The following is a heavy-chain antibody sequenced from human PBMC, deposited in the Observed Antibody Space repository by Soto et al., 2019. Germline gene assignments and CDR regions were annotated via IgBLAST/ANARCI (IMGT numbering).Heavy chain of an antibody. D-gene: IGHD3-10*01. CDR3: ARNDGRGSGSFDY. Sequence: SVKDSCKTTGYNFNNLCLHWGRHAPGQRLEWMGWINGGNGNTKSSQTFQGRVTITRDTSASTVYMEVSSLRSEDTAVYFCARNDGRGSGSFDYWGQGTLVTVSS. CDR2: INGGNGNT. J-gene: IGHJ4*02. V-gene: IGHV1-3*01. CDR1: GYNFNNLC.